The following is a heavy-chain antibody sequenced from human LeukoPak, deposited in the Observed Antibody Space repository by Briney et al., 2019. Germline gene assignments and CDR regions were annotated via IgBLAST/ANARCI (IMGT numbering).Heavy chain of an antibody. CDR1: GFTSSSYG. Sequence: GGSLRLSCAASGFTSSSYGMHWVRQAPGKGLEWVAVISYDGSNKYYADSVKGRFTISRDNSKNTLYLQMNSLRAEDTAVYYCAKAAVAVRIGFPFDYWGQGTLVTVSS. V-gene: IGHV3-30*18. CDR3: AKAAVAVRIGFPFDY. J-gene: IGHJ4*02. D-gene: IGHD6-19*01. CDR2: ISYDGSNK.